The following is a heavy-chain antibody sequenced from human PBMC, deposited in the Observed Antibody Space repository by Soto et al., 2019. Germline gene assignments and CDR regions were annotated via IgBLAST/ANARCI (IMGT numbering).Heavy chain of an antibody. CDR3: ARRRNYYDSSGYPAY. J-gene: IGHJ4*02. CDR1: GFTVSSNY. D-gene: IGHD3-22*01. V-gene: IGHV3-66*04. CDR2: IYSGGST. Sequence: GGSLRLSCAASGFTVSSNYMSWVRQAPGKGLEWVSVIYSGGSTYYADSVKGRFTISRDNSKNTLYLQMNSLRAEDTAVYYCARRRNYYDSSGYPAYWGKGTLVPVSS.